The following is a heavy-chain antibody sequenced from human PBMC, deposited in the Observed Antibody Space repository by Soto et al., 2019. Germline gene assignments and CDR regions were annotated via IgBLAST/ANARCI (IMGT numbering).Heavy chain of an antibody. CDR3: ARRRFLPPVHYYYGMDV. Sequence: SETLSLTCTVSGGSISSSSYYWGWIRQPPGKGLEWIGSIYYSGSTYYNPSLKSRVTISVDTSKNQFSLKLSSVTAADTAVYYCARRRFLPPVHYYYGMDVWGQGTTVT. J-gene: IGHJ6*02. V-gene: IGHV4-39*01. CDR2: IYYSGST. D-gene: IGHD3-3*01. CDR1: GGSISSSSYY.